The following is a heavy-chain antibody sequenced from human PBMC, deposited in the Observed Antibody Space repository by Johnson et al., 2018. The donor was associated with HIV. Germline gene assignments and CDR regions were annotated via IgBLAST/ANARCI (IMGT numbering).Heavy chain of an antibody. CDR2: IYSGGSP. CDR1: GFTVSSNY. CDR3: ARDETPSYSSYDAFDI. Sequence: VQVEESGGGLVQPGGSLRLSCAASGFTVSSNYMSWVRQAPGKGLEWVSVIYSGGSPYYADSVKGRFTISRDNSKNTLYLQMNSLRAEDTAVYYCARDETPSYSSYDAFDIWGQGTMVTVSS. D-gene: IGHD6-6*01. V-gene: IGHV3-66*01. J-gene: IGHJ3*02.